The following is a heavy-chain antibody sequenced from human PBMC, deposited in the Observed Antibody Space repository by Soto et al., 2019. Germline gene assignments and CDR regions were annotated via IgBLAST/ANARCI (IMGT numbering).Heavy chain of an antibody. V-gene: IGHV1-18*04. CDR2: ISGYNGDT. CDR3: ARASLTIFGAPYGMDV. CDR1: GYPFTRYS. D-gene: IGHD3-3*01. J-gene: IGHJ6*02. Sequence: GPSVKVSCKASGYPFTRYSIRWVRQAPGQGLEWMGWISGYNGDTEYSKNFQGRLTMTIDTSTTTASMELRSLRSDDTAVYYCARASLTIFGAPYGMDVWGQGTSVTVSS.